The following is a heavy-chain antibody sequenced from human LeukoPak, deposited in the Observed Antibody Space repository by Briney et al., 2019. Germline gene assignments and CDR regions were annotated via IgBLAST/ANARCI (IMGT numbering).Heavy chain of an antibody. D-gene: IGHD6-19*01. V-gene: IGHV1-18*01. CDR1: GYTFTSYG. CDR3: AVTLRGYSSGWYQDLYDY. J-gene: IGHJ4*01. CDR2: ISAYNGNT. Sequence: ASVKVSCKASGYTFTSYGISWVRQAPGQGLEWMGWISAYNGNTNYAQKPQGRVTMTTDTSTSTAYIELRSLRSDDTAVYYCAVTLRGYSSGWYQDLYDYWGQEPWSPSPQ.